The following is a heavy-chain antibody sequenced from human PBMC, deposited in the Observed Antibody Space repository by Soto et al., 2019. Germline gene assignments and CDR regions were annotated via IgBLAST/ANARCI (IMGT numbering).Heavy chain of an antibody. CDR3: ARRESQGPIDY. D-gene: IGHD1-26*01. V-gene: IGHV4-28*01. Sequence: QVQLQESGPGLVKPSDTLSLTCAVSGYSISSSNWWGWIRQPPGKGLEWIGYIYYSGTTYYNPSLMSRFTMSVDTSKNQFSLKLTSVTAVDTAVYYCARRESQGPIDYWGQVTLVTVSS. J-gene: IGHJ4*02. CDR1: GYSISSSNW. CDR2: IYYSGTT.